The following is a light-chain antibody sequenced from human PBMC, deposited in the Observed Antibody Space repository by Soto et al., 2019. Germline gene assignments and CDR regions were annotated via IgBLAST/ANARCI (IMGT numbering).Light chain of an antibody. CDR2: AAS. V-gene: IGKV1D-12*01. CDR3: QQAHSLPIT. Sequence: DIQMTQSPSSVSASVGDRVTITCRASQGVAYWLAWYQQKPGKAPKLLIYAASTLQSGVPSRFSGSGSGTDFTLTITSLQPEDFATYYCQQAHSLPITFVQGTRLEIK. J-gene: IGKJ5*01. CDR1: QGVAYW.